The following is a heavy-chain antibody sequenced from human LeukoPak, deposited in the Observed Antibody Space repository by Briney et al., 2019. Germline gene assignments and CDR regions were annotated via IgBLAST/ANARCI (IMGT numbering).Heavy chain of an antibody. J-gene: IGHJ3*02. CDR2: ISAYNGNA. Sequence: ASVKVSCKASGYTFTSYGISWVRQAPGQGLEWMGWISAYNGNANYAQKLQGRVTMTTDTSTSTAYIELRSLRSDDTAVYYCARVGAGGVTTQNGAFDIWGQGTMVTVSS. CDR3: ARVGAGGVTTQNGAFDI. V-gene: IGHV1-18*01. CDR1: GYTFTSYG. D-gene: IGHD4-17*01.